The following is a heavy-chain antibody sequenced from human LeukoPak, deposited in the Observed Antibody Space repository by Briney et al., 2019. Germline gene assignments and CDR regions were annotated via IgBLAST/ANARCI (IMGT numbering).Heavy chain of an antibody. CDR2: IYTSGST. D-gene: IGHD6-13*01. Sequence: ETLSLTCTVSGGSISSYYWSWIRQPAGKGLEWIGRIYTSGSTNYNPSLKSRVTISVDTSKNQFSLKLSSVTAADTAVYYCARGTQQPQDFDYWGQGTLVTVSS. CDR3: ARGTQQPQDFDY. V-gene: IGHV4-4*07. CDR1: GGSISSYY. J-gene: IGHJ4*02.